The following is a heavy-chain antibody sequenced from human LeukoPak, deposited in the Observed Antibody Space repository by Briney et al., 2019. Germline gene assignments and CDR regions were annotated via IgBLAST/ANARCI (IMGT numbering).Heavy chain of an antibody. CDR2: IYSSGNT. Sequence: GGSLRLSCAASGFTVSSNYMSWVRQAPGKGLEWVSVIYSSGNTYYADSVKDRFTISRDNSKNTMYLQMNSLRAEDTAVYYCAKDRDPDGYYSVDYWGQGALVTVSS. CDR1: GFTVSSNY. D-gene: IGHD3-3*01. CDR3: AKDRDPDGYYSVDY. V-gene: IGHV3-53*01. J-gene: IGHJ4*02.